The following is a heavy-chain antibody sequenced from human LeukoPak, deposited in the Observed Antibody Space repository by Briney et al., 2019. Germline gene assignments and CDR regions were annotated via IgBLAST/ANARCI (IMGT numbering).Heavy chain of an antibody. D-gene: IGHD2-21*02. CDR3: ARRVVTAISDY. Sequence: GASVKVSCKASGYTFSNYGITWVRQAPGQGLEWMGWISGYNGITNYAQKLQGRVTMTTDTSTSTAYMELRGLRSDDTAVYYCARRVVTAISDYWGQGTLVTVSS. CDR2: ISGYNGIT. J-gene: IGHJ4*02. CDR1: GYTFSNYG. V-gene: IGHV1-18*01.